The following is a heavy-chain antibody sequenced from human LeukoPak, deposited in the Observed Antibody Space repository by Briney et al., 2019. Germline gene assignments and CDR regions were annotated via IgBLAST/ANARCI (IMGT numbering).Heavy chain of an antibody. Sequence: SETLSLTCSVSYGSISGYYWCWSRQSPGTELVWVGYSYYSGSTNYNPSLKIRVTISADMSKNQISLKLSSVTAADTALYYCARHFTYYYDSSGYPRDSFDIWGHGTMVTGSS. D-gene: IGHD3-22*01. V-gene: IGHV4-59*08. J-gene: IGHJ3*02. CDR2: SYYSGST. CDR1: YGSISGYY. CDR3: ARHFTYYYDSSGYPRDSFDI.